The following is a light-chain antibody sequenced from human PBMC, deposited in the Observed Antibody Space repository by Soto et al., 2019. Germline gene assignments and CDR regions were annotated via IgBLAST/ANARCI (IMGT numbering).Light chain of an antibody. Sequence: DIQLTQAPSFLSASVVDVVTISCRASQCIANYFAWYQQKPGKAPKLLIYAASTLQSGVPSRFSGSGSGTDFTLTISRLQPEDFATYYCQQLNSYPLTFGRGTKVDIK. V-gene: IGKV1-9*01. CDR1: QCIANY. J-gene: IGKJ4*01. CDR2: AAS. CDR3: QQLNSYPLT.